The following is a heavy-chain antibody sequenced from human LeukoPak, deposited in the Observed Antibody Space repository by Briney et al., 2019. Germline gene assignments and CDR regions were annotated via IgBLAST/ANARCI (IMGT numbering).Heavy chain of an antibody. CDR1: GGSISSYY. J-gene: IGHJ4*02. CDR3: AREGYYYDSSGSPL. V-gene: IGHV4-4*07. CDR2: IYTSGST. D-gene: IGHD3-22*01. Sequence: SETLSLTCTVSGGSISSYYWSCIRQPAGKGLEWIGRIYTSGSTNYNPSLKSRVTMSVDTSKNQFSLKLSSVTAADTAVYYCAREGYYYDSSGSPLWGQGTLVTVSS.